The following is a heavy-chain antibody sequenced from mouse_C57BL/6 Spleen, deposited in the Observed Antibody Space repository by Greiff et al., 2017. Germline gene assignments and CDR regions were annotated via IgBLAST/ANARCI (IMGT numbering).Heavy chain of an antibody. CDR3: ARGGVYYGSSSYYYAMDY. CDR2: IYPGSGST. D-gene: IGHD1-1*01. J-gene: IGHJ4*01. CDR1: GYTFTSYW. V-gene: IGHV1-55*01. Sequence: VQLQQPGAELVKPGASVKMSCKASGYTFTSYWITWVKQRPGQGLEWIGDIYPGSGSTNYNEKFKSKATLTVDTSSSTAYMQLSSLTSEDSAVYYCARGGVYYGSSSYYYAMDYWGQGTSVTVSS.